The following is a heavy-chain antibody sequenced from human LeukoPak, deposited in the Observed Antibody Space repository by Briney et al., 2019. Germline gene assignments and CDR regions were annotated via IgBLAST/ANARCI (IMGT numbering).Heavy chain of an antibody. CDR2: ISSSGSTI. CDR1: GFTFSSYS. Sequence: GGSLRLSCAASGFTFSSYSMNWVRQAPGKGLEWVSSISSSGSTIYYADSVKGRFTISRDNAKNSLYLQMNSLRAEDTAVYYCARVGNGDYRYYSYMDVWGKGTTVTISS. V-gene: IGHV3-21*04. CDR3: ARVGNGDYRYYSYMDV. D-gene: IGHD4-17*01. J-gene: IGHJ6*03.